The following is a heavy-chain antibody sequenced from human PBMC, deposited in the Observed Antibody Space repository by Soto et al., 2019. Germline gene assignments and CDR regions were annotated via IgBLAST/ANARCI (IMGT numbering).Heavy chain of an antibody. Sequence: GKSLKISCKGSGYSFTSYWIGWVRQMPGKGLEWMGIIYPGDSDTRYSPSFQGQVTISADKSISTAYLQWSSLKASDTAMYYCARTHCSSTSCYDYYYYMDVWGKGTTVTVSS. J-gene: IGHJ6*03. V-gene: IGHV5-51*01. CDR1: GYSFTSYW. CDR3: ARTHCSSTSCYDYYYYMDV. D-gene: IGHD2-2*01. CDR2: IYPGDSDT.